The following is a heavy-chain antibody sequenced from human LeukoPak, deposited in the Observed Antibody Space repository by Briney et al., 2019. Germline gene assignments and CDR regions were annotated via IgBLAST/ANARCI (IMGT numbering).Heavy chain of an antibody. CDR2: IYPGDSET. CDR3: ASGRGYCSSRSCYDFDY. Sequence: GESLKISCTGSGYIFTNYWIAWMRQMSGKGLEWMGIIYPGDSETTYSPSFQGQVTISADKSITTTNLQWSSLKASDTAMYYCASGRGYCSSRSCYDFDYWGQGTLVTVPS. D-gene: IGHD2-2*01. CDR1: GYIFTNYW. J-gene: IGHJ4*02. V-gene: IGHV5-51*01.